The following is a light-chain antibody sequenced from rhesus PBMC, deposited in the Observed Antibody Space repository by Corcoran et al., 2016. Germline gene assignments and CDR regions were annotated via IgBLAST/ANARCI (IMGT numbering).Light chain of an antibody. CDR3: GQGTNVPYS. Sequence: DVVMTQAPLSLPITPGQPATISCRSSERLVHSNGNSYLSWYQQTPVQPPRRLFYEVSTRDSGAPDRFSGMGAGTDCRLKMRRVEAEDVGVYYCGQGTNVPYSFGRGTKVEIK. J-gene: IGKJ2*01. CDR2: EVS. V-gene: IGKV2-65*01. CDR1: ERLVHSNGNSY.